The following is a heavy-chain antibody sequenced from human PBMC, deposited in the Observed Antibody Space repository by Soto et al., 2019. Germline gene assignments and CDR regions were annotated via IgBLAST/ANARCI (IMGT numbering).Heavy chain of an antibody. CDR2: IKSDGSNI. CDR3: ARGGFSGSGSFIQGDY. CDR1: GFTFSSYW. Sequence: EVQLVESGGGLVQPGGSLRLSCAASGFTFSSYWMHWVRQAPGKRLVWVSRIKSDGSNINYADSVKGRFTISRDNAKKTLYLQMNMLRAEDTAIYYCARGGFSGSGSFIQGDYWGQGTLVTVSS. J-gene: IGHJ4*02. V-gene: IGHV3-74*01. D-gene: IGHD3-10*01.